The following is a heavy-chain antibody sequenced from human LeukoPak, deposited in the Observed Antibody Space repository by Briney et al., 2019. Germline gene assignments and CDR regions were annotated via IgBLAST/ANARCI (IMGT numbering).Heavy chain of an antibody. J-gene: IGHJ4*02. Sequence: SETLSLTCAVYGGSFSGYYWSWIRQPPGKGLEWIGEINHSGSTYYNPSLKSRVTISVDTSKNQFSLKLSPVTAADTAVYYCARIGSGNYDFWSGYSRGTHYFDYWGQGTLVTVSS. D-gene: IGHD3-3*01. CDR2: INHSGST. CDR3: ARIGSGNYDFWSGYSRGTHYFDY. V-gene: IGHV4-34*01. CDR1: GGSFSGYY.